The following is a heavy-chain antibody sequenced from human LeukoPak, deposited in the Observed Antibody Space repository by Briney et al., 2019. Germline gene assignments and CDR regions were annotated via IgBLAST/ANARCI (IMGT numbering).Heavy chain of an antibody. J-gene: IGHJ4*02. D-gene: IGHD1-1*01. CDR2: IYSGGTT. CDR1: GFTVSSNY. CDR3: AREAGNAFDY. V-gene: IGHV3-66*01. Sequence: PGGSLRLSCAASGFTVSSNYMSWVRQAPGKGLEWVSVIYSGGTTYYANSVKGRFTISRDNSKNTLDLQMNSLRAEDTAVYYCAREAGNAFDYWGQGTLVTVSS.